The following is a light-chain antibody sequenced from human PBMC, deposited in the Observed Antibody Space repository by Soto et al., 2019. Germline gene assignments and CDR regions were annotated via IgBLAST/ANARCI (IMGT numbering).Light chain of an antibody. J-gene: IGKJ1*01. CDR3: QQCGSSGT. V-gene: IGKV3-20*01. CDR1: QSVSNNY. Sequence: EIVLTQSPVTLSLSPWERATLSCRASQSVSNNYLGWYQQKPGQAPRLLIDCASNRATSIQDRFSGSGSATDFPLTIRRLEHEDFAVYYCQQCGSSGTFGQGTRVDIK. CDR2: CAS.